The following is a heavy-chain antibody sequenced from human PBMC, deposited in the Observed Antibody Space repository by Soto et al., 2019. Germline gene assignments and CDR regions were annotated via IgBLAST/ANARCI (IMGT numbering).Heavy chain of an antibody. CDR2: ISRTGGST. D-gene: IGHD3-10*01. CDR1: GFTFSTYT. Sequence: VGSLRLSCAASGFTFSTYTMTWVRQAPGKGLEWVAAISRTGGSTYYGDSVKGRFTISRDSSKNTLYLQMTSLRAEDTAVYYCAKDGGFGVYTTSGLGHWGQGALVTVSS. CDR3: AKDGGFGVYTTSGLGH. V-gene: IGHV3-23*01. J-gene: IGHJ4*02.